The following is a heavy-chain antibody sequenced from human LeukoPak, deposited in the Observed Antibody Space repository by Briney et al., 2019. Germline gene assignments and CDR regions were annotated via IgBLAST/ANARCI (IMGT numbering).Heavy chain of an antibody. CDR3: VSFYETY. D-gene: IGHD2/OR15-2a*01. Sequence: GGSLRLSCATSGFTFRTYGMHWVRQAPGKGLEWVAFIWGDGSNQYYADSVRGRFTISRDNSKNSLYLEMNSLRAEDTAVYYCVSFYETYWGRGTLVTVSS. CDR2: IWGDGSNQ. J-gene: IGHJ4*02. V-gene: IGHV3-30*02. CDR1: GFTFRTYG.